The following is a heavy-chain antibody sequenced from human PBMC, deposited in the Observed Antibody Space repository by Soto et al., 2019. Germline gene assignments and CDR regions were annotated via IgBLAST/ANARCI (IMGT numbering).Heavy chain of an antibody. CDR2: IYYSGTT. D-gene: IGHD1-26*01. Sequence: SVTLSLTCAVAGYSTSSSNLWGWIRQPPGKGLEWIGYIYYSGTTYYNPSLKSRVTMSVDTSKNQFSLKLASVTAVDTAVYYCARREIQGPIDYRGQGTLVTVSS. J-gene: IGHJ4*02. CDR3: ARREIQGPIDY. CDR1: GYSTSSSNL. V-gene: IGHV4-28*01.